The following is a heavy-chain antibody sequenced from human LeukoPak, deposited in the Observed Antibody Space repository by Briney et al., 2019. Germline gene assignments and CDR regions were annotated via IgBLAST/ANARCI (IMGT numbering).Heavy chain of an antibody. V-gene: IGHV3-7*01. D-gene: IGHD4-23*01. CDR3: ARDVNGGYFDY. Sequence: GGSLRLSCSASGFTFSTYAMTWVRQAPGKGLEWVANIKQDGSEKNYVESVKGRFTISRDNAKNSVFLQMNSLRGEDTAVYYCARDVNGGYFDYWGQGTLVTVSS. CDR2: IKQDGSEK. CDR1: GFTFSTYA. J-gene: IGHJ4*02.